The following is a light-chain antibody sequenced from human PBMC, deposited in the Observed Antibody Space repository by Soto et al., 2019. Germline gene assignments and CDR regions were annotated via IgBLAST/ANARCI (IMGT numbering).Light chain of an antibody. CDR2: DVS. CDR3: CSYAGSYTSYV. Sequence: QSALTQPPSVSGSPGQSVTISCTGTSXDVGGYNYVSWYQQHPGKAPKLMICDVSKRPSGVPDRFSGSKSGNTASLTISGLQAEDEADYYCCSYAGSYTSYVFGTGTKVNLL. V-gene: IGLV2-11*01. CDR1: SXDVGGYNY. J-gene: IGLJ1*01.